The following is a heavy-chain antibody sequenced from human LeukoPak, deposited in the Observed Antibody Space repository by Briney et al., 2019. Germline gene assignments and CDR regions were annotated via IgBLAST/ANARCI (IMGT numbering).Heavy chain of an antibody. D-gene: IGHD2-21*02. J-gene: IGHJ6*02. CDR3: ARSSCGGDCYHQWDYYYYGMDV. CDR2: IYYRGGT. CDR1: GGSISSGGYY. Sequence: SETLSLTCTFSGGSISSGGYYWSWVRPHPGEGLGWIGDIYYRGGTYYNPSLKSRVTISVDTSKNQFSLKLSSVTAADTAVYYCARSSCGGDCYHQWDYYYYGMDVWGQGTTVTVSS. V-gene: IGHV4-31*03.